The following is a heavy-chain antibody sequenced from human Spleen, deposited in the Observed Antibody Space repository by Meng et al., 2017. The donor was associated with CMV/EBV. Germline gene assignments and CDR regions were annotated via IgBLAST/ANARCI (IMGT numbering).Heavy chain of an antibody. D-gene: IGHD4-11*01. J-gene: IGHJ4*02. Sequence: GESLKISCAASGFTFSSYSMNWVRQAPGKGLEWVSSISSSSSYIYYADSVKGRFTISRDNAKNSLYLQMNSLRAEDTAVYYCARDAMTTVTPFYWGQGTLVTVSS. CDR2: ISSSSSYI. CDR1: GFTFSSYS. V-gene: IGHV3-21*01. CDR3: ARDAMTTVTPFY.